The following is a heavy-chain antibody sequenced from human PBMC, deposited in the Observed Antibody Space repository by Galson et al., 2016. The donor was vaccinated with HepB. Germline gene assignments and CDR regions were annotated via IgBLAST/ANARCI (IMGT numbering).Heavy chain of an antibody. CDR3: ARVRDSGPYYYPSDY. D-gene: IGHD3-22*01. J-gene: IGHJ4*02. CDR1: GFTYSDYY. CDR2: ISGRGTAV. V-gene: IGHV3-11*01. Sequence: SLRLSCAAAGFTYSDYYMTWIRQAPGKGLEWIAYISGRGTAVYYADSVEGRFTISRDNVDNSLYLQLNSLRVEDTAVYYCARVRDSGPYYYPSDYWGQGTLVTVSS.